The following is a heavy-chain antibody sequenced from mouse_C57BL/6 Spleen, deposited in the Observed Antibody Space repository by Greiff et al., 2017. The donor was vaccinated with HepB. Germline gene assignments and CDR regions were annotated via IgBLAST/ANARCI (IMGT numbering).Heavy chain of an antibody. D-gene: IGHD1-1*01. J-gene: IGHJ1*03. CDR2: IDPSDSYT. V-gene: IGHV1-69*01. CDR1: GYTFTSYW. CDR3: ARDLGYDSSYRYFDV. Sequence: VKLQQPGAELVMPGASVKLSCKASGYTFTSYWMHWVKQRPGQGLEWIGEIDPSDSYTNYNQKFKGKSTLTVDKSSSTAYMQLSSLTSEDSAVYYCARDLGYDSSYRYFDVWGTGTTVTVSS.